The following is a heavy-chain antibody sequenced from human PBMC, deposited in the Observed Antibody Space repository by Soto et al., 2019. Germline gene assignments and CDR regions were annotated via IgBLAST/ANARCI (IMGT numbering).Heavy chain of an antibody. D-gene: IGHD6-19*01. V-gene: IGHV1-3*01. CDR1: GYTFTNYA. J-gene: IGHJ4*02. CDR2: INAGNGKT. CDR3: ARDGAVAGNSNLDY. Sequence: QVQLVQSGAEVKKPGASVKVSCKASGYTFTNYAIHWVRQGPGQRLEWMGWINAGNGKTKYSQKFQGRVTITRDTSASTAYMELSSLRSEDTAVDYGARDGAVAGNSNLDYWGQGTLGTGSS.